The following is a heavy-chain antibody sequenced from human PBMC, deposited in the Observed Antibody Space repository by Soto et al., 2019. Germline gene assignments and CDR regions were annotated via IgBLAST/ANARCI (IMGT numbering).Heavy chain of an antibody. Sequence: ASVKVSCKASGYTFTSYAMHWVRQAPGQRLEWMGWINAGNGNTKYSQKFQGRVTITRDTSASTAYMELSSLRSEDTAVYYCARDRLLDNWFDPWGQATLVTVSS. CDR2: INAGNGNT. V-gene: IGHV1-3*01. D-gene: IGHD2-15*01. J-gene: IGHJ5*02. CDR3: ARDRLLDNWFDP. CDR1: GYTFTSYA.